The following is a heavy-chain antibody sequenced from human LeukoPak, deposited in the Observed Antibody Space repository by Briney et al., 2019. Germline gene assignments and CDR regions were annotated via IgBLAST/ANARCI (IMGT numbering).Heavy chain of an antibody. J-gene: IGHJ6*02. CDR3: ARDPDPYYYFYGMDV. CDR2: ISYDGDHRDET. CDR1: GFTFSSYA. V-gene: IGHV3-30-3*01. Sequence: HPGGSLRLSCAASGFTFSSYAMSWVRQAPGKGLEWVAIISYDGDHRDETFYADSVLGRFTISRDNSENALYLQMNSLRTEDTAVYFCARDPDPYYYFYGMDVWGLGTTVTVSS.